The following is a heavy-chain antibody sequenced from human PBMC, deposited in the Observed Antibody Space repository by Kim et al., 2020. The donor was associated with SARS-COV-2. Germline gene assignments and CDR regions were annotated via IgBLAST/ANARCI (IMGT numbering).Heavy chain of an antibody. D-gene: IGHD3-10*01. Sequence: GGSLRLSCAASGFTFSSYAMSWVRQAPGKGLEWVSAISGSGGSTYYADSVKGRFTISRDNSKNTLYLQMNSLRAEDTAVYYCAKDRNGFGELPDAFDIWGQGTMVTVSS. CDR2: ISGSGGST. J-gene: IGHJ3*02. CDR1: GFTFSSYA. CDR3: AKDRNGFGELPDAFDI. V-gene: IGHV3-23*01.